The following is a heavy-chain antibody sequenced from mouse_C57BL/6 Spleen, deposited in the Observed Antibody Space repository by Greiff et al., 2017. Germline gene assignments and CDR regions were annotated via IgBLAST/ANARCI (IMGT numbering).Heavy chain of an antibody. V-gene: IGHV1-78*01. CDR2: IYPRDGST. J-gene: IGHJ1*03. D-gene: IGHD1-1*01. CDR1: GYTFTDHT. Sequence: VQLQQSDAELVKPGASVKISCKVSGYTFTDHTIHWMKQRPEQGLEWIGYIYPRDGSTKYNEKFKGKATLTADKSSSTAYMQLNSLTSEDSAVYFCAIISTVVDWYFDVWGTGTTVTVSS. CDR3: AIISTVVDWYFDV.